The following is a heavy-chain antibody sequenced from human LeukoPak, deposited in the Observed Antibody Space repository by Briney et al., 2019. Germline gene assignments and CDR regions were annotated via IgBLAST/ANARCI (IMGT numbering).Heavy chain of an antibody. Sequence: ASVKVSCKASGYTFIGYYMHWVRQAPGQGLEWKGWINPNSGGTNYAQKFQGRVTMTRDTSISTAYMELSRLRSDDTAVYYCAKSRTYDSSAYYPFDSWGQGTLVTVSS. CDR3: AKSRTYDSSAYYPFDS. V-gene: IGHV1-2*02. CDR1: GYTFIGYY. J-gene: IGHJ4*02. CDR2: INPNSGGT. D-gene: IGHD3-22*01.